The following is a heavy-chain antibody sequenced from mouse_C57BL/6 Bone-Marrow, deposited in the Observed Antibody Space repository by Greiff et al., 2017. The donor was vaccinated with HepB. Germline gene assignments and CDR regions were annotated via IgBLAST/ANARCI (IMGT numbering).Heavy chain of an antibody. V-gene: IGHV3-6*01. CDR3: ARDRYGSRPLFAY. CDR2: ISYDGSN. Sequence: VQLQQSGPGLVKPSQSLSLTCSVTGYSITSGYYWNWIRQFPGNKLEWMGYISYDGSNNYNPSLKNRISITRDTSKNQFFLKLNSVTTEDTATYYCARDRYGSRPLFAYWGQGTLVTVSA. CDR1: GYSITSGYY. D-gene: IGHD1-1*01. J-gene: IGHJ3*01.